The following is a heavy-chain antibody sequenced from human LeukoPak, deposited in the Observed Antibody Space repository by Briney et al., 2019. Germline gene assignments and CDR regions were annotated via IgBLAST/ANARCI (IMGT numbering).Heavy chain of an antibody. CDR2: IYYTGAT. CDR1: GGSISSYY. CDR3: ARAGYSYGTGYYFDY. D-gene: IGHD5-18*01. Sequence: ASETLSLTCTVSGGSISSYYWSWIRLPPGKGLEWIGYIYYTGATYYNPSLKSRVTISLDTSKNQFSLKLSSVTAADAAVYYCARAGYSYGTGYYFDYWGQGALVTVSS. J-gene: IGHJ4*02. V-gene: IGHV4-59*01.